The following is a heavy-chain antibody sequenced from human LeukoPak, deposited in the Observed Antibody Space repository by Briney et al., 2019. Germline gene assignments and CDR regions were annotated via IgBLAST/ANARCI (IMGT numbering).Heavy chain of an antibody. D-gene: IGHD3-22*01. CDR2: IYYSGST. CDR3: ARDFHDSSGYYLGSDY. CDR1: GGSISSSSYY. V-gene: IGHV4-39*07. J-gene: IGHJ4*02. Sequence: PSETLSLTCTVSGGSISSSSYYWGWIRQPPGKGLEWIGSIYYSGSTYHNSSLKSRVTISVDTSKNQFSLKLSSVTAADTAVYYCARDFHDSSGYYLGSDYWGQGTLVTVSS.